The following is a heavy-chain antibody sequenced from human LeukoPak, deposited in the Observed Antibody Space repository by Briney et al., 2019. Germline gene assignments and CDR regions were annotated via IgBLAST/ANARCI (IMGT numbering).Heavy chain of an antibody. D-gene: IGHD6-19*01. CDR3: ARLIVAGHYYYYMDV. V-gene: IGHV1-18*01. CDR2: ISAYNGNT. Sequence: ASVKVSCKASGYTFTSYGISWVRQAPGQGLEWMGWISAYNGNTNYAQTLQGRVTMTTDTSTSTAYMELRSLRSDDTAVYYCARLIVAGHYYYYMDVWGKGSTVTVSS. J-gene: IGHJ6*03. CDR1: GYTFTSYG.